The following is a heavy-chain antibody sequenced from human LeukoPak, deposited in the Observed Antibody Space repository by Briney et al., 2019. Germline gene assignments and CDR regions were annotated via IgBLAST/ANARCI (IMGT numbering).Heavy chain of an antibody. CDR3: ATSPVTTWWFDP. J-gene: IGHJ5*02. CDR2: MYSSGTT. D-gene: IGHD4-17*01. CDR1: GGSISSGSYS. V-gene: IGHV4-61*02. Sequence: SQTLSLTCTVSGGSISSGSYSWNWIRQPAGKGLEWIGRMYSSGTTNYNPSLKSRVTISVDTSKNQFSLKLSSATASDTAVYYCATSPVTTWWFDPWGQGTLVTVSS.